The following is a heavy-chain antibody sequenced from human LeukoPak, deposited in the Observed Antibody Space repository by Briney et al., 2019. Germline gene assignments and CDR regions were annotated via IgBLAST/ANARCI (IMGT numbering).Heavy chain of an antibody. CDR2: IYYSGST. V-gene: IGHV4-39*07. Sequence: SETLFLTCTVSGGSISSGSYYWGWIRQPPGKGLEWIGSIYYSGSTYYNPSLKSRVTISVDTSKNQFSLKLSSVTAADTAVYYCARDYDFWSGYQLVRYLDVWGKGTTVTVSS. D-gene: IGHD3-3*01. CDR3: ARDYDFWSGYQLVRYLDV. J-gene: IGHJ6*03. CDR1: GGSISSGSYY.